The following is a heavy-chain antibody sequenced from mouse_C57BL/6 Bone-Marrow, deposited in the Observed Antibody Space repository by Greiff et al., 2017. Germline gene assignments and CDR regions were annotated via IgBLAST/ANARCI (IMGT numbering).Heavy chain of an antibody. CDR3: AKKALTTVVATGWYFDV. J-gene: IGHJ1*03. Sequence: QVQLQQSGPGLVQPSPSLSITCTVSGFSLTSYGVHWVRQSPGKGLEWLGVIWRGGSTDYNAAFMSRLSITKDNSKSQVFFKMNSLQADDTAIYYCAKKALTTVVATGWYFDVWGTGTTVTVSS. D-gene: IGHD1-1*01. V-gene: IGHV2-5*01. CDR2: IWRGGST. CDR1: GFSLTSYG.